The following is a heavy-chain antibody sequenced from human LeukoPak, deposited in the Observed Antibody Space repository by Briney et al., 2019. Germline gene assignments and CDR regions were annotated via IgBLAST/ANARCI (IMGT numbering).Heavy chain of an antibody. D-gene: IGHD6-13*01. CDR1: GFTFSSYW. V-gene: IGHV3-48*04. CDR3: ARGFTYSSSWYVY. Sequence: GGSLRLSCAASGFTFSSYWMHWVRQAPGKGLEWVSYISSSGSTIYYADSVKGRFTISRDNAKNSLYLQMNSLRAEDTAVYYCARGFTYSSSWYVYWGQGTLVTVSS. CDR2: ISSSGSTI. J-gene: IGHJ4*02.